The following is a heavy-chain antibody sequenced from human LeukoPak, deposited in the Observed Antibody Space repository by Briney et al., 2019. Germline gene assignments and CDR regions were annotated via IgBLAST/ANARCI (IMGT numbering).Heavy chain of an antibody. CDR1: GGSISSSSYY. D-gene: IGHD2-15*01. V-gene: IGHV4-39*01. Sequence: SETLSLTCTVSGGSISSSSYYWGWIRQPPGKGLEWIGSIYYSGTTYYNPSLKSRVTISVDTSKNHFSLKLNSVTAADTAVYYCGRQGGSCRNWIDPWGQGTLVTVSS. CDR2: IYYSGTT. CDR3: GRQGGSCRNWIDP. J-gene: IGHJ5*02.